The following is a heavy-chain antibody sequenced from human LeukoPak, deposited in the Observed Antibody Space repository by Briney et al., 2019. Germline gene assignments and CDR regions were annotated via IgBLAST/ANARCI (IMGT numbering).Heavy chain of an antibody. CDR1: AYTFSGYF. Sequence: ASVKVTCKASAYTFSGYFLSWVRQAPEQGLDWMGWINTKTGATQYAKKFQGRVTLTRDTSTSTVDMELNGLRSDDTAVYYCARDKGPGSFWPFDFWGQGTLITVSS. J-gene: IGHJ4*02. CDR2: INTKTGAT. CDR3: ARDKGPGSFWPFDF. V-gene: IGHV1-2*02. D-gene: IGHD3-10*01.